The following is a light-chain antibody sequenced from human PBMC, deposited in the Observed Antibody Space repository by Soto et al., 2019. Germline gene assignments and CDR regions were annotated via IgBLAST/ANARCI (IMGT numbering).Light chain of an antibody. CDR1: QSVSSY. CDR2: GAS. J-gene: IGKJ1*01. Sequence: EIVLAQSPATLSLSPGERATLSCRASQSVSSYLAWYQQKPGQAPRLLIYGASNRATGIPARFSGSVSWTDFTLTIGSLEPEDCACYYCQQRSNWPWTFGQGTKVEIK. CDR3: QQRSNWPWT. V-gene: IGKV3-11*01.